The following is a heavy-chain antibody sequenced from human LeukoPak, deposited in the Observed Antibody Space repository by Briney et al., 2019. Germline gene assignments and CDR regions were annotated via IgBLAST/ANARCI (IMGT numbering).Heavy chain of an antibody. CDR2: IRANSRNI. CDR3: ARDLSDVALDY. Sequence: GGSLRLSCAASGFIFNDYDMNWVRQAPGKGLEWIAYIRANSRNIYYRDSVKGRFAISRDNAKKSVFLQMNSLRAEDTAVYYCARDLSDVALDYWGQGTLVTVSS. CDR1: GFIFNDYD. J-gene: IGHJ4*02. V-gene: IGHV3-48*01. D-gene: IGHD5-12*01.